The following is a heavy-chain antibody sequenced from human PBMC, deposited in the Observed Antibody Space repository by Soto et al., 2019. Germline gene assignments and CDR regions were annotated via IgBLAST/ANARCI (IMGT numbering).Heavy chain of an antibody. J-gene: IGHJ4*02. CDR3: EREVDTSSFDY. V-gene: IGHV4-59*01. CDR2: IYYSGST. CDR1: GCSISSYY. Sequence: QVQLQESGPGLVKPSETLSLTCTVSGCSISSYYWSWIRQPPGKGLEWIGYIYYSGSTNYNPSLKSRVTKSVDTSKNQFSLKLSSVTAADTAVYYCEREVDTSSFDYWGQGTLVTVSS. D-gene: IGHD2-15*01.